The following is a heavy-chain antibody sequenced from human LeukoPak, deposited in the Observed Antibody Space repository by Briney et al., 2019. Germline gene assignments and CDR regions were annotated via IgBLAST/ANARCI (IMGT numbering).Heavy chain of an antibody. V-gene: IGHV3-23*01. J-gene: IGHJ4*02. Sequence: GGSLRLSCATSGFTFSDYYMSWLRQGPGKGLEWVSAISGSGGSTYYADSVKGRFTISRDNSKNTLYLQMNSLRAEDTAVYYCAKATYSYGYGYYFDYWGQGTLVTVSS. CDR2: ISGSGGST. D-gene: IGHD5-18*01. CDR3: AKATYSYGYGYYFDY. CDR1: GFTFSDYY.